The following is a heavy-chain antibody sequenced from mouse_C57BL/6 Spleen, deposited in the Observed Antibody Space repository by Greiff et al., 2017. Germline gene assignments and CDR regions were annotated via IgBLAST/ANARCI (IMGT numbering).Heavy chain of an antibody. CDR3: ARWDGYYYFDY. CDR2: IDPSDSET. V-gene: IGHV1-52*01. Sequence: VQLQQPGAELVRPGSSVKLSCKASGYTFTSYWMHWVKQRPIQGLEWIGNIDPSDSETHYNQKFKDKATLTVDKSSSTAYMQLSSLTSEDSAVYYCARWDGYYYFDYWGQGTTLTVSS. CDR1: GYTFTSYW. D-gene: IGHD2-3*01. J-gene: IGHJ2*01.